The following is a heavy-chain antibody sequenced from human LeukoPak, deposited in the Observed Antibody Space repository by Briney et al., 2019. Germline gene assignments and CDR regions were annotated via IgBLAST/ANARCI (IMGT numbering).Heavy chain of an antibody. CDR1: GGSFSGYY. V-gene: IGHV4-34*01. CDR2: INHSGST. D-gene: IGHD2-2*01. Sequence: TPSETLSLTCAVYGGSFSGYYWSWIRQPPGKGLEWIGEINHSGSTNYNPSLKSRVTISVDTSKNQFSLKLSSVTAADTAVYYCARHGIGYCSSTSCYGSWWFDPWGQGTLVTVSS. CDR3: ARHGIGYCSSTSCYGSWWFDP. J-gene: IGHJ5*02.